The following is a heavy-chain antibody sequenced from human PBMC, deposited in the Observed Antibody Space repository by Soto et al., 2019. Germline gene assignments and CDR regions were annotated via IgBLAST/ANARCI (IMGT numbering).Heavy chain of an antibody. CDR1: GFTFDDYA. Sequence: SLKISCAASGFTFDDYAMHWVRQAPGKGLEWVSGISWNSGSIGYADSVKGRFTISRDNAKNSLYLQMNSLRAEDTALYYCAKDEGRVVVAASFYYWGQGTLVTVSS. CDR3: AKDEGRVVVAASFYY. J-gene: IGHJ4*02. V-gene: IGHV3-9*01. D-gene: IGHD2-15*01. CDR2: ISWNSGSI.